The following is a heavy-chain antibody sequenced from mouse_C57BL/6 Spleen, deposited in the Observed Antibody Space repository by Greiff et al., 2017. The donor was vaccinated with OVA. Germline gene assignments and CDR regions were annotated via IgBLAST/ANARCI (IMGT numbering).Heavy chain of an antibody. V-gene: IGHV1-74*01. CDR1: VYTFTIYW. D-gene: IGHD1-1*01. CDR2: IHPSDSDT. J-gene: IGHJ3*01. CDR3: AIIYYGSSSFAY. Sequence: QVHLHHPGSELVKPVASVKVSFNASVYTFTIYWMHWVKQRPGQGLEWIGRIHPSDSDTNYNQKFKGKATLTVDKSSSTAYMQLSSLTSEDSAVYYCAIIYYGSSSFAYWGQGTLVTVSA.